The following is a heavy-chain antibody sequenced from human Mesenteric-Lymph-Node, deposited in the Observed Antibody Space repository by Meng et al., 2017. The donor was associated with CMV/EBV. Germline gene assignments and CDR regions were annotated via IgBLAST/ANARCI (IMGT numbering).Heavy chain of an antibody. D-gene: IGHD2-2*01. Sequence: SVKVSCKASGGTFSSYTISWVRQAPGQGLEWMGRIIPILGIANYAQKFQGRVTITADKSTSTVYMELSSLRSEDTAVYYCARVVPAAEYWFDPWGQGTLVTVSS. CDR3: ARVVPAAEYWFDP. V-gene: IGHV1-69*02. CDR1: GGTFSSYT. CDR2: IIPILGIA. J-gene: IGHJ5*02.